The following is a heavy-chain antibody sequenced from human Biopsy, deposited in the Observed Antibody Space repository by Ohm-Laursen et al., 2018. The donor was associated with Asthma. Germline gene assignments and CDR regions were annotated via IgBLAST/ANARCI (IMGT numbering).Heavy chain of an antibody. Sequence: GSLRLSCAASGLTFSDYWMHWVRQAPGKGLEWVSRVKGDGRRTSYADSVKGRFTISKDNAKNTLYLQMNSLRVEGTAVYYCARDEVVPDAMYYHYYYGIDVWGQGTTVTVSS. CDR2: VKGDGRRT. CDR1: GLTFSDYW. D-gene: IGHD2-2*01. V-gene: IGHV3-74*01. CDR3: ARDEVVPDAMYYHYYYGIDV. J-gene: IGHJ6*02.